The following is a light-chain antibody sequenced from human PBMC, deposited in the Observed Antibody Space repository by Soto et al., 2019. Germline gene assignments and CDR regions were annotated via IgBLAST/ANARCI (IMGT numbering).Light chain of an antibody. CDR2: EVH. CDR1: SSDVGGYKY. CDR3: SSYGGTNNLL. V-gene: IGLV2-8*01. Sequence: QSALTQPPSASGSPGQSVTISCTGTSSDVGGYKYVSWYQQHPGKAPKLMIFEVHKRPSGVPDRFSGSKSGSTASLTVSGLQAEDEADYYCSSYGGTNNLLFGGGTKLTVL. J-gene: IGLJ2*01.